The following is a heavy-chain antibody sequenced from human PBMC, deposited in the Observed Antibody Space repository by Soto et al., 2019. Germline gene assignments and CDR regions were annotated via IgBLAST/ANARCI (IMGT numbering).Heavy chain of an antibody. D-gene: IGHD6-13*01. CDR2: ISGSGGST. CDR3: AKDQTRIAAAGISWYFDY. J-gene: IGHJ4*02. V-gene: IGHV3-23*01. CDR1: GFTFSSYA. Sequence: GGSLRLSCAASGFTFSSYAMSWVRQAPGKGLEWVSAISGSGGSTYYADSVKGRFTISRDNSKNTLYLQMNSLRAEDTAVYYCAKDQTRIAAAGISWYFDYWGQGTLVTVSS.